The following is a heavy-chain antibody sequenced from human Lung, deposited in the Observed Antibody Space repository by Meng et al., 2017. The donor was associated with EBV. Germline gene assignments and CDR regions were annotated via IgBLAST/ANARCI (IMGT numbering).Heavy chain of an antibody. CDR3: ARDPSNTSGRYAYFDS. Sequence: QGQLLQSGGEGKKPGASVLVSCRASGYTFPHHGISWIRKAPGQGLEWLGWISCYNGDTIYAQKVQGRFTMTMDKSASTAYMDLRSLRSDDTAIYYCARDPSNTSGRYAYFDSWGQGTLVTVSS. CDR2: ISCYNGDT. J-gene: IGHJ4*02. CDR1: GYTFPHHG. V-gene: IGHV1-18*01. D-gene: IGHD6-19*01.